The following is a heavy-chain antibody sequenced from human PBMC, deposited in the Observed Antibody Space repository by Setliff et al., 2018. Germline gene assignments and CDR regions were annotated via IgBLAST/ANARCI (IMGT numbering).Heavy chain of an antibody. CDR1: GGSISIHY. D-gene: IGHD2-15*01. J-gene: IGHJ2*01. CDR2: IYYSGST. CDR3: ARVGSVGYFDL. Sequence: SETLSLTCTVSGGSISIHYWSWIRQPPGKGLEWIGSIYYSGSTNYNPSLKSRVTISVDTSKNQFSLKLSSVTAADTAVYYCARVGSVGYFDLWGRGTLVTVSS. V-gene: IGHV4-59*11.